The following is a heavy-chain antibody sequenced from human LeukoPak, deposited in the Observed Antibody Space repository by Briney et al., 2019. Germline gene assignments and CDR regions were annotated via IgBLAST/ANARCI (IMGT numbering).Heavy chain of an antibody. CDR3: ARALVGLYYYMDV. V-gene: IGHV3-23*01. CDR1: GFIFSSYA. D-gene: IGHD2-8*02. J-gene: IGHJ6*03. CDR2: ITSGGDTT. Sequence: GGSLRLSCAASGFIFSSYAMNWVRQAPGKGLEWVSIITSGGDTTFYADSVKGRFTISRDNSKSTLYLQMNSLRAEDTAVYYCARALVGLYYYMDVWGKGTTVTVSS.